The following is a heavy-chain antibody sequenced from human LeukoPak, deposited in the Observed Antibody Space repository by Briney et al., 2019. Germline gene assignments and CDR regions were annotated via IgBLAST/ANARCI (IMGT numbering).Heavy chain of an antibody. CDR1: GGSISSGDYY. CDR2: IYYSGST. D-gene: IGHD3-22*01. V-gene: IGHV4-30-4*08. CDR3: ASCRYYYDSSGYYSREFDY. J-gene: IGHJ4*02. Sequence: PSETLSLTCTVSGGSISSGDYYWSWIRQPPGKGLEWIGYIYYSGSTYYNPPLKSRVTISVDTSKNQFSLKLSSVTAADTAVYYCASCRYYYDSSGYYSREFDYWGQGTLVTVSS.